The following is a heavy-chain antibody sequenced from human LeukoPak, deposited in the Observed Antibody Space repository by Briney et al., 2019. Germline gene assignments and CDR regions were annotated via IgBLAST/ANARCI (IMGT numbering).Heavy chain of an antibody. J-gene: IGHJ6*03. V-gene: IGHV4-34*01. Sequence: SETLSLTYAVYGGSFSGYYWSWIRQPPGKGLEWIGEINHSGSTNYNPSLKSRVTISVDTSKNQFSLKLSSVTAADTAVYYCARVMTTVTKRGYYYYMDVWGKGTTVTISS. CDR2: INHSGST. CDR3: ARVMTTVTKRGYYYYMDV. CDR1: GGSFSGYY. D-gene: IGHD4-17*01.